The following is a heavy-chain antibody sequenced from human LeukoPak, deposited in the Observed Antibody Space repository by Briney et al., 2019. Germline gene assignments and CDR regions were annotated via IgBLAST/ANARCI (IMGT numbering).Heavy chain of an antibody. J-gene: IGHJ5*02. CDR2: IKQDGSEK. CDR1: GFTFSSYW. D-gene: IGHD6-13*01. CDR3: ARCDSSSWDNWFDP. V-gene: IGHV3-7*01. Sequence: GGSLRLSCAASGFTFSSYWMSRVRQAPGKGLEWVANIKQDGSEKYYVDSVKGRFTISRDNAKNSLYLQMNSLRAEDTAVYYCARCDSSSWDNWFDPWGQGTLVTVSS.